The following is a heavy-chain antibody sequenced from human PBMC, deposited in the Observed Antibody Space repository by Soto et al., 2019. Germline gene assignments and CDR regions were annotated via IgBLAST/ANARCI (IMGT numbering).Heavy chain of an antibody. CDR3: ARSGYCTNGVCLDAFDI. V-gene: IGHV3-74*01. Sequence: GGSLRLSCAASGFTLSSYWMHWVRQAPGKGLVWVSRINSDGSSTSYADSVKGRFTISRDNAKNTLYLQMNSLRAEDTAVYYCARSGYCTNGVCLDAFDIWGQGTMVTVS. J-gene: IGHJ3*02. D-gene: IGHD2-8*01. CDR1: GFTLSSYW. CDR2: INSDGSST.